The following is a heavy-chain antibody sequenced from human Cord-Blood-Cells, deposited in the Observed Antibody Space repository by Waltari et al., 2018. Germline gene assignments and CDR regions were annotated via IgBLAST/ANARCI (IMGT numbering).Heavy chain of an antibody. V-gene: IGHV4-38-2*02. CDR2: IYHSGST. Sequence: QVQLQESGPGLVKPSETLSLTCAVSGYSISSGYYWGWIRQPPGKGLEWIGSIYHSGSTYYNPSLKSRVTISVDTSKNQFSLKLSSVTAADTAVYYCARDQHCSSTSCYDAFEIWGQGTMVTVSS. J-gene: IGHJ3*02. D-gene: IGHD2-2*01. CDR3: ARDQHCSSTSCYDAFEI. CDR1: GYSISSGYY.